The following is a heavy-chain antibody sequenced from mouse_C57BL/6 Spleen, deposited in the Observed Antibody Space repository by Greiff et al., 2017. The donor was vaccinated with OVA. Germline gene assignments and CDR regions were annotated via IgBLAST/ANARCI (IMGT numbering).Heavy chain of an antibody. V-gene: IGHV1-39*01. J-gene: IGHJ3*01. CDR3: ARGDYDWGAWFAY. D-gene: IGHD2-4*01. CDR1: GYSFTDYN. Sequence: QLQQPGPELVKPGASVKISCKASGYSFTDYNMNWVKQSNGKSLEWIGVIHPNYGTTSYNQKFKGKATLTVDQSSSTAYMQLNSLTSEDSAVYYVARGDYDWGAWFAYWGQGTLVTVSA. CDR2: IHPNYGTT.